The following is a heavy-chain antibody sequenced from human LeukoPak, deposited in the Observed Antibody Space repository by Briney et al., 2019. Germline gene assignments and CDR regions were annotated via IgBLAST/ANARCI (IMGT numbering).Heavy chain of an antibody. V-gene: IGHV1-2*02. CDR2: INPNSGDT. D-gene: IGHD3-10*01. Sequence: ASVKVSCKASGYTFTGYYMRWVRQAPGQGLEWMGWINPNSGDTNYAQKFQGRVTMTGDTSISTAYMELSRLRSDDTAVYYCASMVRGVIVYFDYWGQGTLVTVSS. CDR3: ASMVRGVIVYFDY. CDR1: GYTFTGYY. J-gene: IGHJ4*02.